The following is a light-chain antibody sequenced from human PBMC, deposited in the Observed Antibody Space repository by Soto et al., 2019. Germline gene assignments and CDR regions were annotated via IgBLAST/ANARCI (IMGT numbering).Light chain of an antibody. CDR3: QQQTNWALT. CDR1: QSVSRY. CDR2: DAS. Sequence: EIVLTQSPATRSLSTGERATLSCGASQSVSRYLAWYQQRPGQAPRLLIYDASNRATGVPARFSGTGSGTDVTLTISSLQKEDVAVYDRQQQTNWALTFGGGTKVDI. V-gene: IGKV3-11*01. J-gene: IGKJ4*01.